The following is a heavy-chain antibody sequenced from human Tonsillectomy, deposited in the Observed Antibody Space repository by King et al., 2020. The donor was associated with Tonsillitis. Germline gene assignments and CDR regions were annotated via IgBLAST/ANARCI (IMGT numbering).Heavy chain of an antibody. D-gene: IGHD6-19*01. CDR1: GFTFGHYA. J-gene: IGHJ6*02. V-gene: IGHV3-30*04. Sequence: QLVQSGGGVVQPGRSLRLSCAASGFTFGHYAMHWVRQAPGKGLEWVAVMSFDGSNKYYADSVKGRFSISGDSSKNTLYLQMNSLRTEDTAVYYCARVLAVNYYYGMDVWGPGTTVTVSS. CDR3: ARVLAVNYYYGMDV. CDR2: MSFDGSNK.